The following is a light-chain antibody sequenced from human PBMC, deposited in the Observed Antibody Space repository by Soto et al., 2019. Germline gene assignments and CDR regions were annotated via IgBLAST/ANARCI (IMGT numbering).Light chain of an antibody. V-gene: IGLV1-51*01. J-gene: IGLJ1*01. CDR3: GSWDSSLSAYV. Sequence: SVLRQPPSVSAAPGQKVTISCSGSSSNIGGNPVSWYQQLPGTAPKLLIYDDNKRPSGIPDRFSGSKSGTSATLGITGFQTGDEADYYCGSWDSSLSAYVFGTGTKVTVL. CDR2: DDN. CDR1: SSNIGGNP.